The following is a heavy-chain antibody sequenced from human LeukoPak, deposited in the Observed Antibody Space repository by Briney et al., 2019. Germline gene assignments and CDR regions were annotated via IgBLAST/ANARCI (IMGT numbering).Heavy chain of an antibody. J-gene: IGHJ4*02. CDR2: IKVDGIEK. Sequence: GGSLRLSCVASGFIFSDYWMSWVRQAPGKGPEWVTNIKVDGIEKHYADSVKGRFSISRDNAKNSLYLQMNSLRAEDTAVYYCARGGRSGIYAYYFDNWGQGTLVTVSS. CDR1: GFIFSDYW. D-gene: IGHD1-26*01. CDR3: ARGGRSGIYAYYFDN. V-gene: IGHV3-7*02.